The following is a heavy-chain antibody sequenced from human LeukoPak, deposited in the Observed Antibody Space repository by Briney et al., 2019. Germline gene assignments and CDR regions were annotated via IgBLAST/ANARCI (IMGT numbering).Heavy chain of an antibody. V-gene: IGHV3-30*03. Sequence: GGSLRLSCAASGLTFSSYWMNWARQAPGKGLEWVAMISYDGSKKYYADSVKGRFSISRDNSKNTLYLQMNSLRAEDTAVYYCARGSGNAFDIWGQGTLVTVSS. CDR2: ISYDGSKK. J-gene: IGHJ3*02. CDR1: GLTFSSYW. CDR3: ARGSGNAFDI.